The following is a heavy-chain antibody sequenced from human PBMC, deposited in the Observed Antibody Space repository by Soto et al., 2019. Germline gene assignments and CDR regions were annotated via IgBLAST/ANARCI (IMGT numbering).Heavy chain of an antibody. Sequence: PGGSLRLSCVASGFTFSTYTMSWVRQAPGKGLEWVSVISGSAGSSGPSYADSVQGRFSISRDNARNTLYLQMNSLRGEDTAMYYCSKARCSTANCYVPEYWGQGTRVTVLL. CDR3: SKARCSTANCYVPEY. V-gene: IGHV3-23*01. CDR2: ISGSAGSSGP. J-gene: IGHJ4*02. D-gene: IGHD2-2*01. CDR1: GFTFSTYT.